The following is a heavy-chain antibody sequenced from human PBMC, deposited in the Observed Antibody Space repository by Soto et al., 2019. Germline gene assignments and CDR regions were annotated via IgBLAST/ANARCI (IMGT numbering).Heavy chain of an antibody. V-gene: IGHV4-39*01. CDR2: IYYSGST. J-gene: IGHJ5*02. Sequence: QLQLQESGPGLVKPSETLSLTCTVSGGSISSSSYYWGWIRQPPGKGLEWIGSIYYSGSTYYNPPLKSRVTISVATSKNQFSLKLSSVTAADTAVYYCAITLYRAQNWFDPWGQGPLVTVSS. CDR1: GGSISSSSYY. D-gene: IGHD4-4*01. CDR3: AITLYRAQNWFDP.